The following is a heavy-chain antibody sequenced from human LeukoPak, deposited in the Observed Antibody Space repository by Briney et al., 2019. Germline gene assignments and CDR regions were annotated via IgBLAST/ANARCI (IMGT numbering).Heavy chain of an antibody. CDR3: AKADATIGGAFDT. CDR1: RFIFRNYA. Sequence: GGSLRLSCAASRFIFRNYAMSWVRQAPGRGLEWLSIISGTADSKYYADSVRGRFTISRDNPRSTLYLEMNILRAEDTAVYYCAKADATIGGAFDTWGQGTMVIVSS. CDR2: ISGTADSK. V-gene: IGHV3-23*01. D-gene: IGHD3-16*01. J-gene: IGHJ3*02.